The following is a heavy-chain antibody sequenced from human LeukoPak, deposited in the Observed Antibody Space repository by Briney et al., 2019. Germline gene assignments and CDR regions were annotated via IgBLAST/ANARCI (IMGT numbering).Heavy chain of an antibody. CDR1: GFTFSDCW. CDR3: ARDLVVTATY. D-gene: IGHD2-21*02. J-gene: IGHJ4*02. Sequence: QPGGSLRLSCAASGFTFSDCWMHWVRQAPGKGLEWVSRINSDGSITTDADSVKGRFTISRDNAKNTLYLQMNSLRAEDTGVYYCARDLVVTATYWGQGTLVTVSS. CDR2: INSDGSIT. V-gene: IGHV3-74*01.